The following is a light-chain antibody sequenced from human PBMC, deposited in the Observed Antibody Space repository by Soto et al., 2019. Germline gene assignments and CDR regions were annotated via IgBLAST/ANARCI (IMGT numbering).Light chain of an antibody. J-gene: IGKJ1*01. V-gene: IGKV3-20*01. CDR2: GAS. CDR3: QQYDSSPWT. Sequence: EIVLTQSPGTLSLSPGDRAILSCRASQSVRSNYLAWYRQTPGQAPRLLIYGASNRATGIADRFSGSGSGTDFTLIISRQEPEDFALYYCQQYDSSPWTFGQGTKVEIK. CDR1: QSVRSNY.